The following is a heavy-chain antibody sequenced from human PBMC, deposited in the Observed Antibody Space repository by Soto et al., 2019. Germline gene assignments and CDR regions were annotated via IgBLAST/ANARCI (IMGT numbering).Heavy chain of an antibody. CDR1: GYTFTSYG. CDR2: ISVYNGNT. CDR3: AREKSIRFLEWSRDGPSAPAFDI. V-gene: IGHV1-18*01. J-gene: IGHJ3*02. Sequence: ASVKVSCKASGYTFTSYGISWVRQAPGQGLEWMGWISVYNGNTNYAQKLQGRVTMTTDTSTSTAYMELRSLRSDDTAVYYCAREKSIRFLEWSRDGPSAPAFDIWGQGTMVTVSS. D-gene: IGHD3-3*01.